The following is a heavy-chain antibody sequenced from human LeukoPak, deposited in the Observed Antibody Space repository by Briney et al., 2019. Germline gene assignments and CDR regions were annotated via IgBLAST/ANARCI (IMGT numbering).Heavy chain of an antibody. CDR3: ASNNRLERPATKSELNY. V-gene: IGHV3-21*01. CDR2: ISSSSSYI. CDR1: GFTFSSYS. J-gene: IGHJ4*02. Sequence: PGGSLRLSCAASGFTFSSYSMNWVRQAPGKGLEWVSSISSSSSYIYYADSVKGRFTISRDNAKNSLYLQMNSLRAEDTAVYYCASNNRLERPATKSELNYWGQGTLVTVSS. D-gene: IGHD5-24*01.